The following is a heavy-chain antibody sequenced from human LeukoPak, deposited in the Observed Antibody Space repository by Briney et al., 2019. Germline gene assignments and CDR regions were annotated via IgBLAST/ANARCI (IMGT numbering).Heavy chain of an antibody. CDR1: GYSISSGYY. V-gene: IGHV4-38-2*02. Sequence: SETLSLTYTVSGYSISSGYYWGWIRQPPGKGLEWIGSIYHSGSTNYNPSLKSRVTISVDTSKNQFSLKLSSVTAADTAVYYCARVTPLYSSSWYFVYYYYYMDVWGKGTTVTVSS. J-gene: IGHJ6*03. D-gene: IGHD6-13*01. CDR3: ARVTPLYSSSWYFVYYYYYMDV. CDR2: IYHSGST.